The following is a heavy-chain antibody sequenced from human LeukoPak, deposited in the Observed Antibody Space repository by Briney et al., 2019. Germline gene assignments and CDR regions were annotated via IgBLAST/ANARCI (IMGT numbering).Heavy chain of an antibody. CDR3: ARWYSSGWYSDY. CDR1: GFTFSMYW. CDR2: MDTDGNTI. V-gene: IGHV3-74*01. J-gene: IGHJ4*02. D-gene: IGHD6-19*01. Sequence: GGSLRLSCAASGFTFSMYWMHWVRQVPGKGLVWVARMDTDGNTINYADSVKGRFTISRDNSKNTLYLQMNSLRAEDTAVYYCARWYSSGWYSDYWGQGTLVTVSS.